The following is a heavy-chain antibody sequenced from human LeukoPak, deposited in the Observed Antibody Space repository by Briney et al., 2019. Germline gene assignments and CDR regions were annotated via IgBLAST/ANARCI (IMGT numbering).Heavy chain of an antibody. Sequence: ASVKVSCKASGYTFTSYGISWVRQAPGQGLEWMGWISAYNGNTNYAQKLQGRVTMTTDTSTSTAYMELRSLRSDDTAVYYCARVEALIYGSGILYYYYMDVWGKGTTVTISS. CDR3: ARVEALIYGSGILYYYYMDV. D-gene: IGHD3-10*01. CDR2: ISAYNGNT. V-gene: IGHV1-18*01. CDR1: GYTFTSYG. J-gene: IGHJ6*03.